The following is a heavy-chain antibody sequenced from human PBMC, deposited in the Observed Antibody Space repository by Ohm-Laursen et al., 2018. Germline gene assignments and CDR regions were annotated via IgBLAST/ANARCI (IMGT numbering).Heavy chain of an antibody. Sequence: TLSLACTVSGGSISSGAYCWSWIRQHPGKGLEWIGYIYHSGSTYYNPSLKSRVTISIDTSKNQFSLKLSSVTAAYTAVYYCARQISIAARTYYYYGMDVWGQGTTVTVSS. CDR3: ARQISIAARTYYYYGMDV. D-gene: IGHD6-6*01. CDR1: GGSISSGAYC. J-gene: IGHJ6*02. V-gene: IGHV4-31*03. CDR2: IYHSGST.